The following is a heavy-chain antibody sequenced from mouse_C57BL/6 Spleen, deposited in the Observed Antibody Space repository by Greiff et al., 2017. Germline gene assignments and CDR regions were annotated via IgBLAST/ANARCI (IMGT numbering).Heavy chain of an antibody. CDR1: GYTFTSYW. J-gene: IGHJ2*01. Sequence: QVQLQQPGAELVKPGASVKMSCKASGYTFTSYWITWVKQRPGQGLEWIGDIYPGSGSTNYNEKFKSKATLTVDTSSSTAYMQLRSLTSEDSAVYYCASITTVVATNFDYWGQGTTLTVSS. CDR3: ASITTVVATNFDY. D-gene: IGHD1-1*01. V-gene: IGHV1-55*01. CDR2: IYPGSGST.